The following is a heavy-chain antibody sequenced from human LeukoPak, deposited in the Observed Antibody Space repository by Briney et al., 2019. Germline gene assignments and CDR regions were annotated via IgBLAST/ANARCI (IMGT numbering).Heavy chain of an antibody. CDR2: LLYDGNTK. V-gene: IGHV3-33*01. Sequence: GGSLRLSCAASGFSLSNYGMHWVRQAPGKGLEWVAALLYDGNTKHYADSVKGRVTISRDISKNTFYLQMNSLTAEDTAVYYCARDHRPEIQYYYMDVWGKGTTVAVSS. J-gene: IGHJ6*03. D-gene: IGHD1-14*01. CDR1: GFSLSNYG. CDR3: ARDHRPEIQYYYMDV.